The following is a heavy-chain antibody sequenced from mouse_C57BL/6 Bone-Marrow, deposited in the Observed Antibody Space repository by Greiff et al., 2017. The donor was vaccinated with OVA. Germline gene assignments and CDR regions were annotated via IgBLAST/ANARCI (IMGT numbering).Heavy chain of an antibody. J-gene: IGHJ2*01. V-gene: IGHV5-17*01. Sequence: EVMLVESGGGLVKPGGSLKLSCAASGFTFSDYGMHWVRQAPEKGLEWVAYTSSGSSTIYYADTVKGRFTISRDNAKNTLFLQMTSLRSEDTAMYYCARGVGLAYWGQGTTLTVSS. CDR3: ARGVGLAY. CDR1: GFTFSDYG. D-gene: IGHD1-1*01. CDR2: TSSGSSTI.